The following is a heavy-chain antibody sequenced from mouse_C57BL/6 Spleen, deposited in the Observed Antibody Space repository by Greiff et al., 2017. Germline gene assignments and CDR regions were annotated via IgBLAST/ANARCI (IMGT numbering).Heavy chain of an antibody. J-gene: IGHJ2*01. V-gene: IGHV14-4*01. Sequence: VHVKQSGAELVRPGASVKLSCTASGFNIKDDYMHWVKQRPEQGLEWIGWIDPENGDTEYASKFQGKATITADTSSNTAYLQLSSLTSEDTAVYYCTTDYEGYWGQGTTLTVSS. CDR1: GFNIKDDY. CDR2: IDPENGDT. D-gene: IGHD2-4*01. CDR3: TTDYEGY.